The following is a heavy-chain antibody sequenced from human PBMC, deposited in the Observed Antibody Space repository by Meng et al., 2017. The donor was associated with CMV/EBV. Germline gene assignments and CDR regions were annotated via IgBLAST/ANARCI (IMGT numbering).Heavy chain of an antibody. Sequence: VQVQESGPGLVKPSEPLSLTCTVSGGSISSYYWSCIRQPPGKGLEWIGYIYYSGSTNYNPSLKSRVTISVDTSKNQFSLKLSSVTAADTAVYYCARTSGPYDFWSGYRPYYFDYWGQGTLVTVSS. D-gene: IGHD3-3*01. V-gene: IGHV4-59*01. CDR2: IYYSGST. CDR1: GGSISSYY. J-gene: IGHJ4*02. CDR3: ARTSGPYDFWSGYRPYYFDY.